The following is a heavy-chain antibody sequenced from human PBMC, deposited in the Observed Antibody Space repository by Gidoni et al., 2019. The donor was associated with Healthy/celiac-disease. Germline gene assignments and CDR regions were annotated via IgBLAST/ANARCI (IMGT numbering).Heavy chain of an antibody. CDR2: ISYDGSNK. V-gene: IGHV3-30-3*01. CDR3: ESLTGLVDY. CDR1: GFTFSSYA. J-gene: IGHJ4*02. Sequence: QVQLVESGGGVVQPGRSLRLSCAASGFTFSSYAMHWVRQAPGKGLEWVAVISYDGSNKYYADSVKGRFTISRDNAKNTRYLQMNSLRAEDTAVYDCESLTGLVDYWGQGTLVTVSS. D-gene: IGHD3-9*01.